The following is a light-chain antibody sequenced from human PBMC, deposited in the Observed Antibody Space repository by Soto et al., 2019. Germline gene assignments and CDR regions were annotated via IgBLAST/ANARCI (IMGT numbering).Light chain of an antibody. CDR1: SGSVSTSYY. CDR2: STN. Sequence: QTVVTQEPSFSVSPGGTVTLTFGLSSGSVSTSYYPTWYQQTPGQAPRTLIYSTNTRSSGVPERFSGSILGNKAALTITWAQADGESDYYWVLYMGSGIWVFGGGTKVTVL. CDR3: VLYMGSGIWV. V-gene: IGLV8-61*01. J-gene: IGLJ2*01.